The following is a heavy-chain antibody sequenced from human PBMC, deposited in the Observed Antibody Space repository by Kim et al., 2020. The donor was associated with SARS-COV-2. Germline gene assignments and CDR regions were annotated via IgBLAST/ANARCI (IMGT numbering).Heavy chain of an antibody. J-gene: IGHJ5*02. Sequence: YAEFVKGRFAVSRDNSKNTLFLQLTSLTVEDTAMYYCAKGKGPGLVDWFDPWGQGTLVTVSS. D-gene: IGHD6-19*01. CDR3: AKGKGPGLVDWFDP. V-gene: IGHV3-23*01.